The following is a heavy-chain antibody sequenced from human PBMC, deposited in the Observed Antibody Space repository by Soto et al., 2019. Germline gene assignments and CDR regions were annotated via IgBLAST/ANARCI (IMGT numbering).Heavy chain of an antibody. Sequence: GESVKISCQGSGYSFAGYWTGWVRQMPGKDLEWMGIIYPGDSDTRYSPSFQGQVTISADKSLRTAYLQWTSLKASDTALYYCARTRSFTLGFYYDGMDVWGHGTPLTVS. CDR3: ARTRSFTLGFYYDGMDV. D-gene: IGHD6-6*01. V-gene: IGHV5-51*01. CDR1: GYSFAGYW. CDR2: IYPGDSDT. J-gene: IGHJ6*02.